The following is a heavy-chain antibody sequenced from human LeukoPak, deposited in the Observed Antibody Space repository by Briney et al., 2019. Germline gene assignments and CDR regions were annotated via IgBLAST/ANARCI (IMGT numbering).Heavy chain of an antibody. D-gene: IGHD3-10*01. Sequence: PSETLSLTCAVYDGSFSDYYWSWIRQPPGKGLEWIGEINHSGSTNYNPSLKSRVTISVDTSKNQFSLKLSSVTAADTAVYYCARGTFIYGSGSYYNLLFDYWGQGTLVTVSS. V-gene: IGHV4-34*01. CDR2: INHSGST. CDR1: DGSFSDYY. CDR3: ARGTFIYGSGSYYNLLFDY. J-gene: IGHJ4*02.